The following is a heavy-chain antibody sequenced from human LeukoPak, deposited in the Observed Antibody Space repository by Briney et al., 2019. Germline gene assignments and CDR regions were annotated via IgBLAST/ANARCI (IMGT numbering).Heavy chain of an antibody. V-gene: IGHV3-21*01. CDR1: GFTFSSYW. CDR2: ISSSSSYI. D-gene: IGHD1-26*01. CDR3: ARDRSGSYAY. J-gene: IGHJ4*02. Sequence: AGGSLRLSCAASGFTFSSYWMSWVRQAPGKGLEWVSSISSSSSYIYYADSVKGRFTISRDNAKNSLYLQMNSLRAEDTAVYYCARDRSGSYAYWGQGTLVTVSS.